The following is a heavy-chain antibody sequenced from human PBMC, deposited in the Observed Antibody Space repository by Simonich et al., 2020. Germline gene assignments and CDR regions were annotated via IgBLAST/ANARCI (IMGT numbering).Heavy chain of an antibody. CDR3: ARNSQYAFDI. CDR1: GFTFSSYG. CDR2: IWYDGSNK. D-gene: IGHD2-21*01. V-gene: IGHV3-33*01. Sequence: QVQLVESGGGVVQPGRSLRLSCAASGFTFSSYGMHWVRQAPGKGRGWVEVIWYDGSNKYYADSVKGRFTISRDNSKNTLYLQMNSLRAEDTAVYYCARNSQYAFDIWGQGTMVTVSS. J-gene: IGHJ3*02.